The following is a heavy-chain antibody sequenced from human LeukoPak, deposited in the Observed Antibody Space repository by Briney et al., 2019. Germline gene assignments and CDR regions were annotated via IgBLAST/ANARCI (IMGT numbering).Heavy chain of an antibody. CDR3: AKDSTTSGSYYGMDV. CDR2: ISGSGGST. V-gene: IGHV3-23*01. Sequence: GRSLRLSCAASGFAFNTYAMSWVRQAPGKGLEWVSSISGSGGSTNYADSVRGRFSISRDNSKNTLYLQMNSLRAEDTAVYYCAKDSTTSGSYYGMDVWGQGTTVTVSS. CDR1: GFAFNTYA. D-gene: IGHD1-26*01. J-gene: IGHJ6*02.